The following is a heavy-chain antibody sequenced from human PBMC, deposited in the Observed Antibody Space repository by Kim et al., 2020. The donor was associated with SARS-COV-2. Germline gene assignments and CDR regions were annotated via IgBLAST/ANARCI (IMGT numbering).Heavy chain of an antibody. V-gene: IGHV3-9*01. D-gene: IGHD5-12*01. Sequence: GGSLRLSCAASGFTFDDYAMHWVRQAPGKGLEWVSGISWNSGSIGYADSVKGRFTISRDNAKNSLYLQMNSLRAEDTALYYCAKDISGYGMRYYFDYWGQGTLVTVSS. CDR3: AKDISGYGMRYYFDY. CDR2: ISWNSGSI. J-gene: IGHJ4*02. CDR1: GFTFDDYA.